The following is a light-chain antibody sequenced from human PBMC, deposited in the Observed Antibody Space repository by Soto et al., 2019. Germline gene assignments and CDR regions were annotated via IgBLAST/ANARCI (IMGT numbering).Light chain of an antibody. CDR3: KSFDTNLLGSV. V-gene: IGLV1-40*01. CDR1: SSNIGAGYD. J-gene: IGLJ3*02. Sequence: QSVLTQPPSVSGAPGQRVTISCSGTSSNIGAGYDVHWYHQLPGTAPKLLIFGNNNRPSGVPARFSASRSGTSASLAITGLQAEDEADYCKSFDTNLLGSVFGGGTKVTVL. CDR2: GNN.